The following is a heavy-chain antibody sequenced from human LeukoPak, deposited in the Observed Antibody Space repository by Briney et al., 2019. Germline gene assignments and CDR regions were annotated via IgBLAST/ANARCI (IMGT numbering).Heavy chain of an antibody. V-gene: IGHV3-21*01. J-gene: IGHJ6*02. CDR1: GFTFSSYS. Sequence: GGSLRLSCAASGFTFSSYSMNWVRQAPGKGLEWVSSISSSSSYIYYADSVTGQFTISRDNAKNSLYLQMNSLRAEDTAVYYCARDGYKYCSGGSCYPWGYYYYGMDVWGQGTTVTVS. D-gene: IGHD2-15*01. CDR2: ISSSSSYI. CDR3: ARDGYKYCSGGSCYPWGYYYYGMDV.